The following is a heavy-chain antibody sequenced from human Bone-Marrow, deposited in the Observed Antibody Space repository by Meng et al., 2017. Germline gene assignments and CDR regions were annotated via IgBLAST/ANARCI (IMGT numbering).Heavy chain of an antibody. CDR3: ARHTDYGDYVFWLGTYYYYYGMDV. CDR2: IYPGDSDT. V-gene: IGHV5-51*01. Sequence: ESLKISCKGSGYSFTSYWIGWVRQMPGKGLEWMGIIYPGDSDTRYSPSFQGQVTISADKSISTAYLQWSSLEASDTAMYYCARHTDYGDYVFWLGTYYYYYGMDVWGQGTTVTVSS. CDR1: GYSFTSYW. J-gene: IGHJ6*02. D-gene: IGHD4-17*01.